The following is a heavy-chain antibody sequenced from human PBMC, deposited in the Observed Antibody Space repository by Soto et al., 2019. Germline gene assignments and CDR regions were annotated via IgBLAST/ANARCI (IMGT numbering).Heavy chain of an antibody. Sequence: GASLKISCRGSGYSFTIYWINWVRQMPGKGLEWIGNIDPSGSYTNYSPSFQGHVTISADKSISTAYLQWSSLKASDTAMYYCVRYCSRTSCYKYYGMDVWGQGTTVTVSS. CDR1: GYSFTIYW. CDR2: IDPSGSYT. CDR3: VRYCSRTSCYKYYGMDV. D-gene: IGHD2-2*02. V-gene: IGHV5-10-1*01. J-gene: IGHJ6*02.